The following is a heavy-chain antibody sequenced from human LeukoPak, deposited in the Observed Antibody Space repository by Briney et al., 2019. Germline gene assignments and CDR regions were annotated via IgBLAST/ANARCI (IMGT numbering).Heavy chain of an antibody. CDR3: ARLAYCGGDCYWVSYFDY. J-gene: IGHJ4*02. Sequence: KPSETLSLTCAVSGYSISSGYYWGWIRQPPGKRLEWIGSIYHSGSTYYNPSLKSRVTISVDTSKNQYSLKLSSVTAADTAVYYCARLAYCGGDCYWVSYFDYWGQGTLVTVSS. CDR1: GYSISSGYY. V-gene: IGHV4-38-2*01. D-gene: IGHD2-21*01. CDR2: IYHSGST.